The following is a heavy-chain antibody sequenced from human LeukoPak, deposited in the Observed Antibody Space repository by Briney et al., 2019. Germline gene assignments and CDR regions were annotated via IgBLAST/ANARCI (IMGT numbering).Heavy chain of an antibody. Sequence: SETLSLTCAVYGGSFSGYYWSWIRQPPGKGLEWIGEINHSGSTNYNPSLKSRVTISVDTSKNQLSLKLSSVTAADTAVYYCARVARAAFDIWGQGTMVTVSS. CDR3: ARVARAAFDI. J-gene: IGHJ3*02. V-gene: IGHV4-34*01. CDR1: GGSFSGYY. CDR2: INHSGST.